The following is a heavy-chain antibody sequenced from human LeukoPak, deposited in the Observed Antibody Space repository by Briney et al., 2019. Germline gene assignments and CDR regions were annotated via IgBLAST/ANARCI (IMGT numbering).Heavy chain of an antibody. D-gene: IGHD2-2*01. CDR2: ISNDGSNK. V-gene: IGHV3-30*18. Sequence: GGSLRLSCAASGFTFRSYGIHWVRQAPGKGLGWVAVISNDGSNKYYADSVKGRFTISRDNSKNTLYLQMNSLRPEDTAVYYCAKPPLYCTTPSCYVDYWGQGTLVTVSS. CDR1: GFTFRSYG. CDR3: AKPPLYCTTPSCYVDY. J-gene: IGHJ4*02.